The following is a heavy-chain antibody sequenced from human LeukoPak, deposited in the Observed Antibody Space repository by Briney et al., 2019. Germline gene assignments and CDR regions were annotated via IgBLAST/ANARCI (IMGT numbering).Heavy chain of an antibody. CDR2: IYYGGST. CDR3: ARARLDSSGRFDY. V-gene: IGHV4-59*01. J-gene: IGHJ4*02. Sequence: RPSETLSLTCTVSGGSISSYYWSWIREPPGKGLEGIGYIYYGGSTDYNPSLKSRVTISKDTSKTQFSLRLSSVTAADTAVYYCARARLDSSGRFDYWGQGTLVTVSS. CDR1: GGSISSYY. D-gene: IGHD3-22*01.